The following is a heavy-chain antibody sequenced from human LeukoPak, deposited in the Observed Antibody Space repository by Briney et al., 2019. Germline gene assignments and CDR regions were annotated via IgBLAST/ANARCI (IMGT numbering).Heavy chain of an antibody. V-gene: IGHV4-34*01. J-gene: IGHJ4*02. CDR3: ARGRGYSYGPDY. Sequence: SETLSLTCAVYGGSFSGYYWSWIRQPPGEGLEWIGEINHSGSTNYNPSLKSRVTISVDTSKNQFSLKLSSVTAADTAVYYCARGRGYSYGPDYWGQGTLVTVSS. CDR1: GGSFSGYY. CDR2: INHSGST. D-gene: IGHD5-18*01.